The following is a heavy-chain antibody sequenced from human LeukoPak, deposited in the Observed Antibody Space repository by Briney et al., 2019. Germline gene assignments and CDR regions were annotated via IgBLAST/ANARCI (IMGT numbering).Heavy chain of an antibody. CDR1: GFTFDDYA. D-gene: IGHD1-14*01. CDR3: AKEPGSKWSHAFDI. V-gene: IGHV3-9*01. CDR2: ISWNSGSI. J-gene: IGHJ3*02. Sequence: GGSLRLSCAASGFTFDDYAMHWVRQAPGKGLEWVSGISWNSGSIGYADSVKGRFTISRDNAKNSLYLQMNSLRAEDTALYYCAKEPGSKWSHAFDIWGQGTMVTVSS.